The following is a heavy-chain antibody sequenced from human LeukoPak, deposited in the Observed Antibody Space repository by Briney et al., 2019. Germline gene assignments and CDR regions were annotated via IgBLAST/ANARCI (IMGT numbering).Heavy chain of an antibody. CDR2: TCGSGGNT. D-gene: IGHD3-16*01. CDR1: GFTFSSYA. V-gene: IGHV3-23*01. CDR3: AKGLKSEHFPYFDC. Sequence: GGSLRLSCAVSGFTFSSYADSWGRQAPGTGLEWVSATCGSGGNTYYADSVKGRFTISRDNSKDTLYLQMNSLRAEDTAVDYWAKGLKSEHFPYFDCWGQGTLVTVSS. J-gene: IGHJ4*02.